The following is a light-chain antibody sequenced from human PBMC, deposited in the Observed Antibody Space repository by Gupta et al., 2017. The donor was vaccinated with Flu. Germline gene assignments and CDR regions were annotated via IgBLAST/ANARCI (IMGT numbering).Light chain of an antibody. CDR2: SAS. Sequence: DVQLTQSPSFLSASVGDRVTITCRASQGISGFLAWYQQKPGKAPKLLIHSASTLHSGVPSRFSGSGSGTKFSLTIRSLQPEEFATYYCRQLSLYPITFGGGTKVEVK. CDR1: QGISGF. V-gene: IGKV1-9*01. J-gene: IGKJ4*01. CDR3: RQLSLYPIT.